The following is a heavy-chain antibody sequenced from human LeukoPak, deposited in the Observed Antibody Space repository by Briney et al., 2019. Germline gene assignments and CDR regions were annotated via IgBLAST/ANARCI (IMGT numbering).Heavy chain of an antibody. Sequence: GGSLRLSCAASGFTFSSYGMHWVRQAPGKGLEWVAVILSDGSKEFYTDSVKGRFTISRDNAKNSLYLQMNSLRAEDTAVYYCARDLGYGYSYGYSGWYFDLWGRGTLVTVSS. CDR2: ILSDGSKE. CDR3: ARDLGYGYSYGYSGWYFDL. V-gene: IGHV3-33*01. J-gene: IGHJ2*01. D-gene: IGHD5-18*01. CDR1: GFTFSSYG.